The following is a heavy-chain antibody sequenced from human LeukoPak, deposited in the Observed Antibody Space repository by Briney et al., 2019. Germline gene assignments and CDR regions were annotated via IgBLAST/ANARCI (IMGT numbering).Heavy chain of an antibody. Sequence: SETLSLTCTVSGGSIRSYYWSWIRQPPGKGLEWIGYSYYSGSTNHNPSLKSRVTISVDTSKNQFSLKMSSVTAADTAAYYCARYCSGGSCPYDAFDIWGQGTMVSVSS. CDR2: SYYSGST. V-gene: IGHV4-59*01. CDR3: ARYCSGGSCPYDAFDI. D-gene: IGHD2-15*01. J-gene: IGHJ3*02. CDR1: GGSIRSYY.